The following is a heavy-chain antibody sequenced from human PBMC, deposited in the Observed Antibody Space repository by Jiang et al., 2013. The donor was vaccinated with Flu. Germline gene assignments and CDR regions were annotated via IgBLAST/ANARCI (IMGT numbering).Heavy chain of an antibody. J-gene: IGHJ6*02. D-gene: IGHD1-26*01. CDR1: GYSFTSYW. Sequence: GAEVKKPGESLKISCKGSGYSFTSYWIGWVRQMPGKGLEWMGIIYPGDSDTRYSPSFQGQVTISADKSISTAYLQWSSLKASDTAMYYCARLHHHSQPISGGYSYHYYAMDVWGQGTQVTVSS. V-gene: IGHV5-51*01. CDR3: ARLHHHSQPISGGYSYHYYAMDV. CDR2: IYPGDSDT.